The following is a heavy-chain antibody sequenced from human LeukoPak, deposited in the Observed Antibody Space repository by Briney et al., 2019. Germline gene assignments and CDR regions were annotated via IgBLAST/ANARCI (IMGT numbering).Heavy chain of an antibody. Sequence: GGSLRLSCAASGFTFSSYALHWVRQAPGKGLEWVALISYDGSNKYFADSVRGRFTISRDNSKHTLYLQMNSLRAEDTAVCYCARDIGVGSSGYYGYFDYWGQGTLVTVSS. CDR3: ARDIGVGSSGYYGYFDY. D-gene: IGHD3-22*01. CDR1: GFTFSSYA. V-gene: IGHV3-30-3*01. CDR2: ISYDGSNK. J-gene: IGHJ4*02.